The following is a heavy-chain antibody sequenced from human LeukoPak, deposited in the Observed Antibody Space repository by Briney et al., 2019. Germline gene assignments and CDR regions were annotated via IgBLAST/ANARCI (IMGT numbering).Heavy chain of an antibody. D-gene: IGHD6-6*01. CDR1: GFTFDGYA. V-gene: IGHV3-9*03. Sequence: PGGSLRLSCAASGFTFDGYAMHWVRQAPGKGLEWVSGISWNSGSIGYADSVKGRFTISRDNAKNSLYLQMNSLRAEDMALYYCAKGDSSSGYYMDVWGKETTVTVSS. CDR3: AKGDSSSGYYMDV. J-gene: IGHJ6*03. CDR2: ISWNSGSI.